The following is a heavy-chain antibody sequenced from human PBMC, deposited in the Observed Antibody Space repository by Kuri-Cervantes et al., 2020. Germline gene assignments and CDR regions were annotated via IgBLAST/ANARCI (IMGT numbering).Heavy chain of an antibody. CDR3: ARGGPWVPAATSWFDP. CDR1: GFTFSSSW. Sequence: GESLKISCAASGFTFSSSWMHWVRQAPGKGLEWVSSISSSSSYIYYADSVKGRFTISRDNAKNSLYLQMNSLRAEDTAVYYCARGGPWVPAATSWFDPWGQGTLVTVSS. D-gene: IGHD2-2*01. J-gene: IGHJ5*02. CDR2: ISSSSSYI. V-gene: IGHV3-21*01.